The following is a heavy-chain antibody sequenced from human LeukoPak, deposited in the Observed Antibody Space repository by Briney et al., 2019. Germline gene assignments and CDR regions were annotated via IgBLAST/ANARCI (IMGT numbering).Heavy chain of an antibody. V-gene: IGHV1-8*01. CDR3: ARGHYGGNRYFDI. CDR2: IHPNSGKT. CDR1: GYTFRSYE. J-gene: IGHJ4*02. Sequence: ASVKVSCKASGYTFRSYEINWVRQAPGQGLEWVGWIHPNSGKTGYAQKFQGRVTMTRDTSTETAFLELSSLKFDDTAIFYCARGHYGGNRYFDIWGQGTLVTVSS. D-gene: IGHD4-23*01.